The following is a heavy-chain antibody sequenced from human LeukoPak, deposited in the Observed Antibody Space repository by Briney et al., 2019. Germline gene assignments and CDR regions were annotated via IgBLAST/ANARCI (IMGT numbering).Heavy chain of an antibody. J-gene: IGHJ2*01. Sequence: GGSLRLYCVASGFTFSSYSMNWVRQAPGMGLECVSSISTSGDYMNYADSVKGRFTISSDNAKTSLYLQMNRLRAEDTAVYYCAREVGYCSGTSCYEYFDLWGRGTLVTVSS. CDR1: GFTFSSYS. CDR2: ISTSGDYM. V-gene: IGHV3-21*01. D-gene: IGHD2-2*01. CDR3: AREVGYCSGTSCYEYFDL.